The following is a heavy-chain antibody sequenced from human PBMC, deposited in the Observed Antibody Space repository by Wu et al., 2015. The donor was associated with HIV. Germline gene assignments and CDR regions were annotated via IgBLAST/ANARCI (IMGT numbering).Heavy chain of an antibody. Sequence: QVQLVQSGAEVKKPGSSVKVSCKASGYTFTDYFMHWVRQTPGQGFEWMGGIIPLLGTTNYAQTFQGRVTITADESASTAYMEVSRLTSDDTAVYYCARRPPHQFYMDVWGKGTTVTVSS. V-gene: IGHV1-69*11. CDR3: ARRPPHQFYMDV. D-gene: IGHD1-14*01. CDR2: IIPLLGTT. CDR1: GYTFTDYF. J-gene: IGHJ6*03.